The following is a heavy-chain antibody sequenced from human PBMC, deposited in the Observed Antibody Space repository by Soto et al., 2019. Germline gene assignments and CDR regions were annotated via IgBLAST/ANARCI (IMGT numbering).Heavy chain of an antibody. V-gene: IGHV1-46*01. CDR3: ARRELEDDAFDI. Sequence: QVQLVQSGAEVKKPGASVKVSCKASGYTFASYFMNWVRQAPGQGLEWMGMINHRGGSTTYAQKFQGRVTMTMDTSTSTVFMELSSLRSEDTAVYYCARRELEDDAFDIWGQGTMVTVSS. CDR1: GYTFASYF. D-gene: IGHD1-1*01. J-gene: IGHJ3*02. CDR2: INHRGGST.